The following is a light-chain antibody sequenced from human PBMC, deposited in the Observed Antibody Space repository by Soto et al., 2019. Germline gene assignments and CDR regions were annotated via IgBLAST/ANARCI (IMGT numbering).Light chain of an antibody. J-gene: IGKJ4*01. V-gene: IGKV1-39*01. CDR2: TAS. Sequence: DIQMTQSPSSLSASLGDRVTITCRASQSISSYLHWYQQKPGKAPKLLIYTASTLQSGVPSRFSGIDLGKNFPPTTTSRQPKDLETTNFHQIPSPPLTFGGGTKVEIK. CDR1: QSISSY. CDR3: HQIPSPPLT.